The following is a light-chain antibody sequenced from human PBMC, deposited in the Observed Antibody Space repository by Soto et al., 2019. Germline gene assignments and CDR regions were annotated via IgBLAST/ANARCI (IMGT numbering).Light chain of an antibody. CDR2: GAS. CDR1: QGISSF. Sequence: DIQLTQSPAFLSASVGDRVTITCRASQGISSFLAWFQQKPGKAPNLLIYGASTLQSGVPSRFSGSGSGTEFTLTISSLQPEDFAIYYCQQLNSYPQTFGGGSKVEIK. J-gene: IGKJ4*01. CDR3: QQLNSYPQT. V-gene: IGKV1-9*01.